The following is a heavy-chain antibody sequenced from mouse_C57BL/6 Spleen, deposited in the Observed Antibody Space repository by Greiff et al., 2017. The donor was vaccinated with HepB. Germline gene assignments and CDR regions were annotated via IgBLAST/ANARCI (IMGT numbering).Heavy chain of an antibody. CDR1: GFTFSDYY. CDR3: AREGSDYAMDY. J-gene: IGHJ4*01. V-gene: IGHV5-12*01. D-gene: IGHD1-1*02. CDR2: ISNGGGST. Sequence: EVQLVESGGGLVQPGGSLKLSCAASGFTFSDYYMYWVRQTPEKRLEWVAYISNGGGSTYYPDTVKGRFTISRDNAKNTLYLQMSRLKSEDTAMYYCAREGSDYAMDYWGQGTSVTVSS.